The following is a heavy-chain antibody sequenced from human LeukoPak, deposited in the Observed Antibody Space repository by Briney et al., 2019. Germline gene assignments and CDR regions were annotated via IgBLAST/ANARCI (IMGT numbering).Heavy chain of an antibody. CDR3: AEKPWGLLPPRYFDY. V-gene: IGHV3-23*01. Sequence: GGPLRLSCAASGFTFSSYAMRWVRQAPGKGLEGVSAISGSGGSTYYADSVKGRFTISRDNSKNTLYLQMNSLRAEDTAVYYCAEKPWGLLPPRYFDYWGQGTLVTVSS. D-gene: IGHD7-27*01. CDR1: GFTFSSYA. J-gene: IGHJ4*02. CDR2: ISGSGGST.